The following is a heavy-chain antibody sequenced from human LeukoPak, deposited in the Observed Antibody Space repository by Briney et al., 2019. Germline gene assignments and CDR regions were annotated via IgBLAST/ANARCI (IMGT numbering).Heavy chain of an antibody. Sequence: ASVEVSCKASGSTFTSYDINWVRQATGQGLEWMGWMNPNSGHTGYAQKFQGRVTMTRNTSVSTAYMELSSLTSEDTAVYYCTRNTAGARYFQRWGQGTLVTVSS. CDR1: GSTFTSYD. J-gene: IGHJ1*01. CDR2: MNPNSGHT. D-gene: IGHD5-18*01. CDR3: TRNTAGARYFQR. V-gene: IGHV1-8*01.